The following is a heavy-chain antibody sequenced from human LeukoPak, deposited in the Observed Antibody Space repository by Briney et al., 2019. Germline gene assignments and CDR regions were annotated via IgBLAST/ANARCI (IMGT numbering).Heavy chain of an antibody. V-gene: IGHV4-39*01. CDR1: GGSISSSSYY. Sequence: SETLSLTCTVSGGSISSSSYYWGWIRQPPGKGLEWIGSIYYSGSTYYNPSLKSQVTISVDTSKNQFSLKLSSVTAADTAVYYCARCGVGGSGSPFAFDIWGQRTMVTVSS. CDR2: IYYSGST. D-gene: IGHD3-10*01. CDR3: ARCGVGGSGSPFAFDI. J-gene: IGHJ3*02.